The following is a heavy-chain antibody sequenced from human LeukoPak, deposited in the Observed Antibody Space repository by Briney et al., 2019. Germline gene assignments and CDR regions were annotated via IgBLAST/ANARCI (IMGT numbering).Heavy chain of an antibody. V-gene: IGHV3-53*01. J-gene: IGHJ3*02. D-gene: IGHD2-2*02. CDR1: GFTVGSNY. Sequence: GGSLRLSCAASGFTVGSNYMSWVRQAPGKGLEWVSVIYSGGSTYYADSVKGRFTISRDNSKNTLYLQMNSLRAEDTAVYYCARDRDCSSTSCYSDAFDIWGQGTMVTVSS. CDR2: IYSGGST. CDR3: ARDRDCSSTSCYSDAFDI.